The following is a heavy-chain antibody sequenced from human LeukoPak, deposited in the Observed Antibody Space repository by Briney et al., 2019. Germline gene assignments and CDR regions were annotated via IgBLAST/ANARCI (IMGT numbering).Heavy chain of an antibody. CDR3: ARHASSGWSYYFDY. V-gene: IGHV4-59*08. CDR2: IYYSGSI. J-gene: IGHJ4*02. Sequence: SETLSLTCTVSGGSISSYYWSWIRQPPGKGLEWIGYIYYSGSINYNPSLKSRVTISVDTSKNQFSLKLSSVTAADTAVYYCARHASSGWSYYFDYWGQGTLVTVSS. CDR1: GGSISSYY. D-gene: IGHD6-19*01.